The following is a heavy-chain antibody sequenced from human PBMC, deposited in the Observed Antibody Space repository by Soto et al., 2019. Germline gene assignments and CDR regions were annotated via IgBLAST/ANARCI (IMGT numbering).Heavy chain of an antibody. CDR3: AREQWLDGDIDY. CDR1: GYTFSSYA. D-gene: IGHD6-19*01. V-gene: IGHV1-18*01. Sequence: ASVKVSCKASGYTFSSYAMHWVRQAPGQGLEWMGWISAYNGNTNYAQKLQGRVTMTTDTSTSTAYMELRSLRSDDTAVYYCAREQWLDGDIDYWGQGTLVTVSS. J-gene: IGHJ4*02. CDR2: ISAYNGNT.